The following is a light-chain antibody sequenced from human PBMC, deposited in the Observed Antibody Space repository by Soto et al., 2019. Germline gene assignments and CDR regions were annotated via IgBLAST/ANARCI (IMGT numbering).Light chain of an antibody. CDR1: TSNIGNNP. J-gene: IGLJ1*01. Sequence: QSVLTQPPSASGTPGQRVIISCSGSTSNIGNNPVNWFQHLPGTAPRPLIFSNTQRPSGVPDRFSGSKSGTSASLAVSGLQSEDEADYYCATWDGSLSVFVFGTVTKVTVL. CDR3: ATWDGSLSVFV. CDR2: SNT. V-gene: IGLV1-44*01.